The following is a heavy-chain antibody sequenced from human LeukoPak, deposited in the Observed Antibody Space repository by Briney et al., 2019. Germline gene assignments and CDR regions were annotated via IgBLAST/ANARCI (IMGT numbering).Heavy chain of an antibody. CDR2: ISYSGLT. V-gene: IGHV4-59*08. CDR3: ARHRAIAGPFDH. CDR1: GGSISGYY. D-gene: IGHD2/OR15-2a*01. Sequence: SETLFLTCTVSGGSISGYYCSWIRQTPGKGLEWIGQISYSGLTKYNPALKSRVTISVDTSKNQISVNLNSVTAADTAFYYCARHRAIAGPFDHWGPGTQVTVSS. J-gene: IGHJ4*02.